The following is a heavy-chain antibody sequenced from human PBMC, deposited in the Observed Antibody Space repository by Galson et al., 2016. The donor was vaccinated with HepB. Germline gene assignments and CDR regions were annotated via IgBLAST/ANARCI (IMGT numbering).Heavy chain of an antibody. CDR2: IIPLFGTP. CDR3: ARECRVVYDYGDYQSCYFDS. V-gene: IGHV1-69*13. J-gene: IGHJ4*02. CDR1: GDTFSSHA. D-gene: IGHD4-17*01. Sequence: SVKVSCKASGDTFSSHAISWVRQAPGQGLEWMGGIIPLFGTPKYAQKFQGRVTITADESTNTAYMYLNSLTSEDTAIYYCARECRVVYDYGDYQSCYFDSWGQGTLVTVSS.